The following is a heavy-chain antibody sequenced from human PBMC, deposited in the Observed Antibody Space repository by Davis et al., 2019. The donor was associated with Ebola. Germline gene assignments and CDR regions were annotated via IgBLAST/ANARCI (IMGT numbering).Heavy chain of an antibody. J-gene: IGHJ4*02. D-gene: IGHD3-10*01. V-gene: IGHV1-46*03. CDR3: ARGGVVPWFGDLAY. CDR2: INPSGGST. CDR1: RYTLTSHY. Sequence: ASVTVPCKASRYTLTSHYMHCVRQAPGQGLEWLGIINPSGGSTSYAQKFQGRVTMTRDTSTSTVYMDLSSLRSEDTAMYYCARGGVVPWFGDLAYWGQGTLVAVSS.